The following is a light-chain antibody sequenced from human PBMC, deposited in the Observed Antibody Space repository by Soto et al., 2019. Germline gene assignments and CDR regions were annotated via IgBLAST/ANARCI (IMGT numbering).Light chain of an antibody. V-gene: IGLV1-40*01. CDR1: SSNIGAGHV. J-gene: IGLJ2*01. CDR3: QSYDNTLSASV. Sequence: QSVLTQPPSVSGAPGQRVTISCTGSSSNIGAGHVVHWYQQFPGRAPKLLIYGSTNRPSGVPDRFSGSKSDTSASLAITGLQAEDEADYYCQSYDNTLSASVFGGGTKVTVL. CDR2: GST.